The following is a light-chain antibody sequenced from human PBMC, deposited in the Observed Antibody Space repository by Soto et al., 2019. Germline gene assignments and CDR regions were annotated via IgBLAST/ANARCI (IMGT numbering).Light chain of an antibody. CDR3: EQYGSSPRT. J-gene: IGKJ1*01. Sequence: EIVMTQSPATLSVSLGERATLSCRASQSARSNLACYEKIPGQAPRLLIYGISSRPTGIPDRFSGSGSGTDLTITISRLEPEDFEVYYCEQYGSSPRTFGQGTKVDNK. CDR1: QSARSN. V-gene: IGKV3-20*01. CDR2: GIS.